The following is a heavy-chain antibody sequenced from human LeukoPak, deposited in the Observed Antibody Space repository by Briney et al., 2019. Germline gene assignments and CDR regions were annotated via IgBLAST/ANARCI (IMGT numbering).Heavy chain of an antibody. Sequence: SVKVSCKASGGTFSSYAISWVRQAPGQGLEWMGRIIPIFGIANYAQKFQGRVTITADKSTSTAYMELSSLRSEDTAVYYCARGRTVAGILRWGQGTLVAVSS. CDR3: ARGRTVAGILR. CDR1: GGTFSSYA. CDR2: IIPIFGIA. V-gene: IGHV1-69*04. D-gene: IGHD6-19*01. J-gene: IGHJ4*02.